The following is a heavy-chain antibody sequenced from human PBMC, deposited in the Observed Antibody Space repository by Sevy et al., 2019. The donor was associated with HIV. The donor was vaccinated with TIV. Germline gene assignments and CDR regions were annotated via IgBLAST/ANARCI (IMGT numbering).Heavy chain of an antibody. D-gene: IGHD6-19*01. Sequence: GGSLRLSCAVYAFSFDDYAMHWVRQVPGKGLEWVAGISWNSAFIGYADSVKGRYTISRDNAKNSLYLQINSLIPEDTALYYCVKDGGSGSGPSAEYFHHWGQGTLVTVSS. V-gene: IGHV3-9*01. CDR1: AFSFDDYA. CDR2: ISWNSAFI. J-gene: IGHJ1*01. CDR3: VKDGGSGSGPSAEYFHH.